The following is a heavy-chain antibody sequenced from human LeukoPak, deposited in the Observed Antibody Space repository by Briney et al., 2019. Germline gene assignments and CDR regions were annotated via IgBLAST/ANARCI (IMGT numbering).Heavy chain of an antibody. CDR2: ISSSGSTI. CDR3: AAFSKRESGYDPYYYGMDV. V-gene: IGHV3-48*03. D-gene: IGHD5-12*01. Sequence: PGGSLRLSCAASGFTFSSYEMNWVRQAPGKGLEWVSYISSSGSTIYYADSVKGRFTISRDNAKNSLYLQMNSLRAEDTAVYYCAAFSKRESGYDPYYYGMDVWGKGTTVTVSS. J-gene: IGHJ6*04. CDR1: GFTFSSYE.